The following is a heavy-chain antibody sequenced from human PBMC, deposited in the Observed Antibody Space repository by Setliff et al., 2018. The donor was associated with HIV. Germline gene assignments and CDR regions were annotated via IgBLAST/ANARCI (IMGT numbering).Heavy chain of an antibody. J-gene: IGHJ4*02. V-gene: IGHV7-4-1*02. CDR2: NNTYAGNP. CDR1: GYTFTSYG. Sequence: ASVKVSCKASGYTFTSYGMSWVRPAPGQGLAWMGWNNTYAGNPTYAQDFTGRCEFYLATSVSTAYLQISSLKAEEIAVYYCARDGYYYDSSGHPVYCFDYGGQGTLVTVSS. D-gene: IGHD3-22*01. CDR3: ARDGYYYDSSGHPVYCFDY.